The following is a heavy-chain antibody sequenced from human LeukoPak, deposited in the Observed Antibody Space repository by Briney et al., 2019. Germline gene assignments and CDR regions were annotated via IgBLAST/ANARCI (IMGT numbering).Heavy chain of an antibody. J-gene: IGHJ6*02. CDR3: ASIDYGDSYYYYYGMDV. Sequence: GGSLRLSCAASGFTFSSYWMSWVRQAPGKGLEWVANIKQDGSEKYYVDSVKGRFTISRDNAKNSLYLQMNSLRAGDTAVYYCASIDYGDSYYYYYGMDVWGQGTTVTVSS. V-gene: IGHV3-7*01. CDR1: GFTFSSYW. D-gene: IGHD4-17*01. CDR2: IKQDGSEK.